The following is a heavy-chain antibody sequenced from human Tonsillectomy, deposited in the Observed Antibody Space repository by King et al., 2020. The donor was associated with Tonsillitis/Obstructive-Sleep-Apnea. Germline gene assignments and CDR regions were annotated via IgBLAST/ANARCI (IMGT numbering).Heavy chain of an antibody. J-gene: IGHJ6*02. V-gene: IGHV1-69*10. CDR1: GGTSSSFA. Sequence: VQLVESGAEVKKPGSSVKVSCKASGGTSSSFAISWVRQAPGQGLEWMGGIIPILGIANYAQKFQDRVTITADKSTSTAYLEQSSLRFEDSAVYYCARSPTYDILTGYPTSPYYYGMDVWGQGTTVTVSS. D-gene: IGHD3-9*01. CDR3: ARSPTYDILTGYPTSPYYYGMDV. CDR2: IIPILGIA.